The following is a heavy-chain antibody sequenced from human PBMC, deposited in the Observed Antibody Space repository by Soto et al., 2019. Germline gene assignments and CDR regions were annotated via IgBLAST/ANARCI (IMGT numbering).Heavy chain of an antibody. CDR1: GFIFSSYT. CDR2: IWYDGSNK. Sequence: QVHLVESGGGMVQPGRSLRLSCAASGFIFSSYTMHWVRQAPGKGLEWVAVIWYDGSNKYYADSVKGRFTISRDNSMNTVYLEMNSLRVEDTAVYYCAREGGSSGPDPFDNWGQGTLVTASS. V-gene: IGHV3-33*01. CDR3: AREGGSSGPDPFDN. D-gene: IGHD6-13*01. J-gene: IGHJ4*02.